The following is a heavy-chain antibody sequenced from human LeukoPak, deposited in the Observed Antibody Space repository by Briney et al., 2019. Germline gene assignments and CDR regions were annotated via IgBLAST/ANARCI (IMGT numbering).Heavy chain of an antibody. CDR2: MNPNSGNT. J-gene: IGHJ6*02. CDR1: GYTFTSYD. D-gene: IGHD2-2*01. CDR3: ARDVVVPTAIVFLYYYYGMDV. Sequence: ASVKVSCKASGYTFTSYDINWVRQATGQGLEWMGWMNPNSGNTGYAQKFQGRVTMTRNTSISTAYMELSSLRSEDTAVYYCARDVVVPTAIVFLYYYYGMDVWGQGTTVTVSS. V-gene: IGHV1-8*01.